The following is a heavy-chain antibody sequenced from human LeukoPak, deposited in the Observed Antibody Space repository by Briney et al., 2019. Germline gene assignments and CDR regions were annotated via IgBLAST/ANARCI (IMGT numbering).Heavy chain of an antibody. CDR1: GYTFTGYL. CDR3: ARDRDWHFDY. CDR2: INPSVDVT. Sequence: ASVKVSCKASGYTFTGYLIHWVRQAPGQGLEWMGIINPSVDVTTYAQNFQGRVIMTRDMSTSTVYMELSSLRSEDTAVYYCARDRDWHFDYWGQGTLVTVSS. D-gene: IGHD2-21*02. V-gene: IGHV1-46*01. J-gene: IGHJ4*02.